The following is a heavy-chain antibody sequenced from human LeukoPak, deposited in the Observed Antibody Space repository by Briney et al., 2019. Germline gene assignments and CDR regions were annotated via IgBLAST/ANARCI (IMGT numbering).Heavy chain of an antibody. CDR2: IIPILGIA. CDR3: AMATNKTLFDY. V-gene: IGHV1-69*04. J-gene: IGHJ4*02. D-gene: IGHD5-24*01. Sequence: GASVKVSCKASGGTFSSYAISWVRQAPGQGLEWMGRIIPILGIANYAQKFQGRVTITADKSTSTAYLDLRSLRSDDTAVYYCAMATNKTLFDYWGQGTLVTVSS. CDR1: GGTFSSYA.